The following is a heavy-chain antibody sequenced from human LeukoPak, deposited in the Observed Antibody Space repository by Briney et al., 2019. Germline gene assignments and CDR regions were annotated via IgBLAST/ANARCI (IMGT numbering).Heavy chain of an antibody. CDR2: IYTSVST. D-gene: IGHD3-22*01. CDR1: GGSISSYY. V-gene: IGHV4-4*07. Sequence: SETLSLTCTVSGGSISSYYWSWIRQPAGKGLEWIGRIYTSVSTNYNPSLKSRVTMSVDTSKNQFSLKLSSVTAADTAVYYCARDADSRGYYFSIWGQGTLITVSS. CDR3: ARDADSRGYYFSI. J-gene: IGHJ4*02.